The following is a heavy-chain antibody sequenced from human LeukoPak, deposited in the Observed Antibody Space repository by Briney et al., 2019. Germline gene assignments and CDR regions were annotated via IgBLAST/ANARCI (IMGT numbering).Heavy chain of an antibody. Sequence: GGSLRLSCAASGFTLSSYAMSWVRQAPGKGLEWVSTLSISGDNTYYTDSVRGRFTISRDSSTNTLYLQMNSLRVDDTAVYYCAKAFGNEMSGGNRFFDYWGQGSLVTVSS. CDR1: GFTLSSYA. CDR3: AKAFGNEMSGGNRFFDY. D-gene: IGHD4-23*01. V-gene: IGHV3-23*01. J-gene: IGHJ4*02. CDR2: LSISGDNT.